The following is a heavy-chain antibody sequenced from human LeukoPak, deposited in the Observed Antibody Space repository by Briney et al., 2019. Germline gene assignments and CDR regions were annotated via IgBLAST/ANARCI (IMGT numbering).Heavy chain of an antibody. Sequence: ASVKVSFKASGYTFTSYDINWVLQATGQGLEWMGWMNPNSGNTGYAQKFQGRVTMIRNTSISTAYMELSSLRSEDTAVYYCALDYGDYVFDYWGQGTLVTVSS. CDR2: MNPNSGNT. CDR3: ALDYGDYVFDY. J-gene: IGHJ4*02. V-gene: IGHV1-8*01. D-gene: IGHD4-17*01. CDR1: GYTFTSYD.